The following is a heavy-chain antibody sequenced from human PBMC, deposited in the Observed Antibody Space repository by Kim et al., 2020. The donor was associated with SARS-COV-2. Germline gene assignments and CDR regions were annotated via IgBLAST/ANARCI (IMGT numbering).Heavy chain of an antibody. J-gene: IGHJ5*02. CDR1: GYTFDTFS. CDR3: AREGSGSYNWLDP. CDR2: INGGNGNT. Sequence: ASVKVSCKASGYTFDTFSLYWVRQAPGQRFEWMGWINGGNGNTRYSQNFQGRLIITRDTSATTAYMELSRLTSKDTAVYFCAREGSGSYNWLDPWGQGTL. V-gene: IGHV1-3*01. D-gene: IGHD3-10*01.